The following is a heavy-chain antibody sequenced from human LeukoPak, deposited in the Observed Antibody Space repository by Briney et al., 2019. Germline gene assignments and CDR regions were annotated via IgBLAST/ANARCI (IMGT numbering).Heavy chain of an antibody. J-gene: IGHJ4*02. CDR3: ARSSVQFTFDF. V-gene: IGHV4-39*01. Sequence: PSEPLSLTCTVSGGSISSSTYYWGWIRQPAGKGLEWIGSIYYRANTYYNPSLKSRVTISVDMSKNQFSLKLGSVTAADTAVYYCARSSVQFTFDFWGQGTLVTVSS. D-gene: IGHD4-11*01. CDR2: IYYRANT. CDR1: GGSISSSTYY.